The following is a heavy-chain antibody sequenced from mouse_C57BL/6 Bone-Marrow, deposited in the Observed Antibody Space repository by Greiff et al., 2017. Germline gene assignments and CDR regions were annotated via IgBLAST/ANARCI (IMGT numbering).Heavy chain of an antibody. J-gene: IGHJ2*01. D-gene: IGHD1-1*01. CDR3: EKWTITTVVEENYFDY. Sequence: VHVQQSGPVLVKPGASVKMSCKASGYTFTDYYMNWVKQSPGKSLEWIGVINPYNGGTSYNQKFKGKATLTVDKSSSTAYMELNSLTSEDSAVYYGEKWTITTVVEENYFDYWGKGTTLTVSS. V-gene: IGHV1-19*01. CDR1: GYTFTDYY. CDR2: INPYNGGT.